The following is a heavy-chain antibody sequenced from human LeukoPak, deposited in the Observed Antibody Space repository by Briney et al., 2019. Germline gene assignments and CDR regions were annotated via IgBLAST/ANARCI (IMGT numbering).Heavy chain of an antibody. CDR2: INQDGREK. CDR3: ARYASPLEGMDV. J-gene: IGHJ6*02. CDR1: QLTFSSYG. V-gene: IGHV3-7*04. Sequence: GGSLRLSCAASQLTFSSYGMNWVRQAPGKGLEWVANINQDGREKNYVDSVKGRFTISRDNAKDSLYLQMNSLRAGDTAVYYCARYASPLEGMDVWGQGTTVTVSS.